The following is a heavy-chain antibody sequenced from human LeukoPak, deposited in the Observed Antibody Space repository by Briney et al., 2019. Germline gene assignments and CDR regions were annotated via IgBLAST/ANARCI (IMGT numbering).Heavy chain of an antibody. D-gene: IGHD6-13*01. CDR3: AKVDGSLASAGTPDY. J-gene: IGHJ4*02. V-gene: IGHV3-23*01. CDR2: ISGSGDST. Sequence: GGSLRLSCAASGFTFSNYAMSWVRQAPGKGLEWVSSISGSGDSTYYADSVKGRFTISRDSSKNTVCLQMSSLRAEDTAVYYCAKVDGSLASAGTPDYWGQGTLVTVSS. CDR1: GFTFSNYA.